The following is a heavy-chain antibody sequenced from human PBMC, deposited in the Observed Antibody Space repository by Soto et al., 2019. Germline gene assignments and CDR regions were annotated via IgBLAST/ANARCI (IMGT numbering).Heavy chain of an antibody. J-gene: IGHJ4*02. Sequence: PGGSLRLSCAASGFTFNDYWMSWLRQTPGKGLEWVATINQDGSQKYYVDSVKGRFTIPRDNAKNSLYLQMNGLRAEDTAVHYCVAYHDSSGQTSSQYWGQGTLVTVSS. CDR3: VAYHDSSGQTSSQY. V-gene: IGHV3-7*02. D-gene: IGHD3-22*01. CDR1: GFTFNDYW. CDR2: INQDGSQK.